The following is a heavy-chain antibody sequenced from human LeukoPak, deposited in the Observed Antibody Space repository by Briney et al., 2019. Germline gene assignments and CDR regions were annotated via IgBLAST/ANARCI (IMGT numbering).Heavy chain of an antibody. V-gene: IGHV3-48*04. CDR1: GFTFTTYW. D-gene: IGHD3-16*01. Sequence: RPGGSLRLSCAASGFTFTTYWMSWVRQAPGKGLEWVSTIKHIGPTTYYADSVKGRFTISRDNAKNSLFLQMSSLRADDTAIYYCARAGELRYMDVWGKGTAVTVSS. CDR3: ARAGELRYMDV. J-gene: IGHJ6*03. CDR2: IKHIGPTT.